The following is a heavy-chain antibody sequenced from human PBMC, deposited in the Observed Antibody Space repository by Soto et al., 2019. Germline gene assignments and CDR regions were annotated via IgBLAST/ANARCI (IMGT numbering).Heavy chain of an antibody. D-gene: IGHD3-3*01. J-gene: IGHJ6*03. CDR1: GGSFSGYY. Sequence: SETLSLTCAVYGGSFSGYYWSWIRQPPGKGLEWIGEINHSGSTNYNPSLKSRVTISVDTSKNQFSLKLSSVTAADTAVYYCARVGFVTIFGVENMDVWGKGTTVTVSS. CDR2: INHSGST. CDR3: ARVGFVTIFGVENMDV. V-gene: IGHV4-34*01.